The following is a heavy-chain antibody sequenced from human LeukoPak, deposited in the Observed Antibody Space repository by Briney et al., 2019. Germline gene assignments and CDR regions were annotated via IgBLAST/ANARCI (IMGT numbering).Heavy chain of an antibody. CDR1: GFTFSSYY. D-gene: IGHD3-10*01. Sequence: PGGSLRLSCAASGFTFSSYYMNWVRQAPGKGLEWVSSIHSSDSYINYADSVRGRFTISRDNAKSSLYLQMNSLRAEDTAVYYCAKDPYYGSGSYYNYYYYGMDVWGQGTTVTVSS. CDR2: IHSSDSYI. V-gene: IGHV3-21*01. CDR3: AKDPYYGSGSYYNYYYYGMDV. J-gene: IGHJ6*02.